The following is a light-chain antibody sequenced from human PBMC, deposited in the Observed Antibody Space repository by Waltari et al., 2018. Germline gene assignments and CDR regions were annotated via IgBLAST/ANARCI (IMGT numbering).Light chain of an antibody. CDR3: QQSYSTPYT. Sequence: DIQMTQSPSSLSAFVGDRVTITCRASQSITNYLNWYQEKPGKAPELLIYAASGLQGGVPSRFSGSGSGTDFTLTISSLQAEDFATYYCQQSYSTPYTFGQGTKLEIK. V-gene: IGKV1-39*01. CDR2: AAS. CDR1: QSITNY. J-gene: IGKJ2*01.